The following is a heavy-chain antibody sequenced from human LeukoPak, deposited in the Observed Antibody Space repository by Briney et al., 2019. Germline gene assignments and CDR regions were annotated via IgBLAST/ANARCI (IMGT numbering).Heavy chain of an antibody. Sequence: SETLSLTCTGYGGSISGYYWTWIRQPPGKELEWIGYIYSSGSTNYNPSLKSRVTISVDTSKNQFSLKLSSVTAADTAVYYCARHRYTSSSSYFDFWGQGTLVTVSS. CDR3: ARHRYTSSSSYFDF. CDR2: IYSSGST. D-gene: IGHD6-6*01. V-gene: IGHV4-59*08. J-gene: IGHJ4*02. CDR1: GGSISGYY.